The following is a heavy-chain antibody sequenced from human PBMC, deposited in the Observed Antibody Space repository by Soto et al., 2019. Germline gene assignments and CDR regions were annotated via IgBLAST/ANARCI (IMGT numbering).Heavy chain of an antibody. CDR1: GGSISSYY. J-gene: IGHJ5*02. CDR2: IYSHGAT. V-gene: IGHV4-4*07. D-gene: IGHD3-10*01. CDR3: AREEDYYGSGSYYNKYNWFDP. Sequence: SETLSLTCTVSGGSISSYYWSWIRQPAGKGLEWIGRIYSHGATNYNPSLKSRVPVSLDTSNNQVSLKLTSVTAADTAVYYCAREEDYYGSGSYYNKYNWFDPWGQGTLVTVSS.